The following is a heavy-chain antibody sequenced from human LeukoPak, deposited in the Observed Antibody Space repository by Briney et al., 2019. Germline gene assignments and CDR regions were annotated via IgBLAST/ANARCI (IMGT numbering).Heavy chain of an antibody. CDR3: AKDRQLIRVNYFDY. V-gene: IGHV3-74*01. D-gene: IGHD6-6*01. CDR2: INSDGSST. J-gene: IGHJ4*02. CDR1: GFTFSSYW. Sequence: GGSLRLSCAAPGFTFSSYWMHWVRQAPGKGLVWVSRINSDGSSTSYADSVKGRFTISRDNSKNTLYLQMNSLRAEDTAVYYCAKDRQLIRVNYFDYWGQGTLVTVSS.